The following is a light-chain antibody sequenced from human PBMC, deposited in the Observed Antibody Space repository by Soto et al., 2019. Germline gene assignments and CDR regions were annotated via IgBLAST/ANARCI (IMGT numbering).Light chain of an antibody. CDR1: SSDVGGYNY. CDR3: SSYTSSSWKV. V-gene: IGLV2-14*01. CDR2: DVS. Sequence: QSVLPRPASVSGSPGQSITISCTGTSSDVGGYNYVSWYQQHPGKAPKLMIYDVSNRPSGVSNRFSGSKSGNTASLTISGLQAEDEADYYCSSYTSSSWKVFGTGTKVTVL. J-gene: IGLJ1*01.